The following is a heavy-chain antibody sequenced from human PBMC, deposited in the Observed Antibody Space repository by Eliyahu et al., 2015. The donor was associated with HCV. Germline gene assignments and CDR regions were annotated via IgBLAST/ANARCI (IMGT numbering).Heavy chain of an antibody. V-gene: IGHV3-30*18. CDR1: GFTFSSYG. D-gene: IGHD2-2*01. J-gene: IGHJ4*02. CDR2: ISYDXSNK. CDR3: AKVGAPWGSTRCFYGCYFDY. Sequence: QVQLVESGGGVVQPGRSLRLSCTASGFTFSSYGXXXVXQAPGKGLEWVAVISYDXSNKYYADSVKGRFTISRDNSKNTLYLQMNSLRPEDTAVYSCAKVGAPWGSTRCFYGCYFDYWGQGTLVTVSS.